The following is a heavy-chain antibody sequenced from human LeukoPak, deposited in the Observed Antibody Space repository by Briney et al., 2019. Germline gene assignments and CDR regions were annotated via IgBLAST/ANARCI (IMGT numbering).Heavy chain of an antibody. V-gene: IGHV3-7*03. CDR2: IKQDGSEK. CDR3: SRKGGGSTPIDY. D-gene: IGHD3-16*01. CDR1: GFTFSSYW. Sequence: PGGSLRLSCAASGFTFSSYWMSWVRQAPGKGLEWVANIKQDGSEKYYVDSVKGRFTISRDNAKNSLYLQMNSLRSEDTAVYYWSRKGGGSTPIDYWGQGTLGTGPS. J-gene: IGHJ4*02.